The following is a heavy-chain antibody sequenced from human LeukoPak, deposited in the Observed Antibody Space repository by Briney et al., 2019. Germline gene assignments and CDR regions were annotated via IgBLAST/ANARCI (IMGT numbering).Heavy chain of an antibody. J-gene: IGHJ4*02. CDR1: GYTFTDYY. V-gene: IGHV1-2*02. CDR3: ARANFLYCSSTTCLFDY. CDR2: INPNDGDT. D-gene: IGHD2-2*01. Sequence: GASVKVSCTAPGYTFTDYYMHWVRQAPGQGFEWMGWINPNDGDTNYAQKFQGRVTMTRDTSISTAHMEVSRLQSDDTAVYYCARANFLYCSSTTCLFDYWGQGTLVTVSS.